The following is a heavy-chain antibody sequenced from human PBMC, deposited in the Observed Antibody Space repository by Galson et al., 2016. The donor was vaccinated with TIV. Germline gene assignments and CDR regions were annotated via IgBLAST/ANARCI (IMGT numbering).Heavy chain of an antibody. D-gene: IGHD2/OR15-2a*01. CDR3: ARDHPLSTVFIAYPGKPYHGLDV. J-gene: IGHJ6*02. V-gene: IGHV4-4*07. CDR1: GGSTSSYY. Sequence: TLSLTCTVSGGSTSSYYWTWIRQPPGKGLEWIGSISHSGVAHYRPSLMSRVTMSVDTSKNQFSLKLISVTAADTAVYYCARDHPLSTVFIAYPGKPYHGLDVWGQGTAVTVSS. CDR2: ISHSGVA.